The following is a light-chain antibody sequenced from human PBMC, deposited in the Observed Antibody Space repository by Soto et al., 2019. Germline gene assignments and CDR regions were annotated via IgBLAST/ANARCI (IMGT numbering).Light chain of an antibody. CDR3: GSFTSSGTLV. V-gene: IGLV2-8*01. CDR1: SSDVGGYNY. J-gene: IGLJ2*01. Sequence: QSALTQPPSASGSPGQSVTISCTGTSSDVGGYNYVSWYQQHPGKAPKLMIYEVSKRPSGVPDRLSGSKSGNTASLTVSGLQGEDEADYYCGSFTSSGTLVFGGGTKLTVL. CDR2: EVS.